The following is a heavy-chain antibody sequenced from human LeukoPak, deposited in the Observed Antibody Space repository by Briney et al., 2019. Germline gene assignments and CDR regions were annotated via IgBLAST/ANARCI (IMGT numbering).Heavy chain of an antibody. CDR2: INHSGST. Sequence: PLETLSLTCAVYGGSFSGYDWSWIRQPPGKGLEWIGEINHSGSTNYSPSLKSRVTISVDTSKNHFSLKVRSVTAADTAVYYCARGHGGLGGMDVWGQGTTVTVSS. CDR3: ARGHGGLGGMDV. J-gene: IGHJ6*02. CDR1: GGSFSGYD. D-gene: IGHD2-15*01. V-gene: IGHV4-34*01.